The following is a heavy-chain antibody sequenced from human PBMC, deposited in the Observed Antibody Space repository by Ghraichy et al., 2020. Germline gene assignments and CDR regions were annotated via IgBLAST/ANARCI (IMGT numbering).Heavy chain of an antibody. CDR3: ARARPSNYYGSGSYYRY. Sequence: SETLSLTCAVYGGSFSGYYWSWIRQPPGKGLEWIGETNHSGSTNYNPSLKSRVTISVDTSKNQFSLKLSSVTAADTAVYYCARARPSNYYGSGSYYRYWGQGTLVTVSS. J-gene: IGHJ4*02. CDR1: GGSFSGYY. CDR2: TNHSGST. D-gene: IGHD3-10*01. V-gene: IGHV4-34*01.